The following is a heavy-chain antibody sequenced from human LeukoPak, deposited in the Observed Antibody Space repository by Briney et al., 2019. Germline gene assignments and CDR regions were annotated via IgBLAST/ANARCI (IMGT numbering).Heavy chain of an antibody. CDR2: IYYSGSA. CDR3: AKSSGGSGWTGGFDY. CDR1: GGSISSSSHY. V-gene: IGHV4-39*01. J-gene: IGHJ4*02. Sequence: PSETLSLTCTVSGGSISSSSHYWGWIRQPPGKGLEWIGTIYYSGSASYNPSLKSRVTISVDTSKNQFSLKLSSVSAADTALYYCAKSSGGSGWTGGFDYWGQGTLVTVSS. D-gene: IGHD6-19*01.